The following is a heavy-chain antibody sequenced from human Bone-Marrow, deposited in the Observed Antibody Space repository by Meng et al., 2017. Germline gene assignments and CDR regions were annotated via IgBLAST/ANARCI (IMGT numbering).Heavy chain of an antibody. CDR2: INPNSGGT. D-gene: IGHD3-10*01. CDR3: ARAPSRITMVFLHAFDI. Sequence: ASVKVSCKASGYTFTGYYMHWVRQAPGQGLEWMGWINPNSGGTNYAQKFQGRVTMTRDTSISTAYMELRSLRSDDTAVYYCARAPSRITMVFLHAFDIWGQGTMVTVSS. J-gene: IGHJ3*02. V-gene: IGHV1-2*02. CDR1: GYTFTGYY.